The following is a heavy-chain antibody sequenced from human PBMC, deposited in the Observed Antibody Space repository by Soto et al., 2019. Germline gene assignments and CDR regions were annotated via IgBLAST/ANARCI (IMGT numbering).Heavy chain of an antibody. CDR3: VTGPFRPSAMHV. V-gene: IGHV1-69*10. J-gene: IGHJ6*02. D-gene: IGHD2-8*01. Sequence: ASVKVSCKTSGDNFRKNVFTWVRQAPGQGLEWMGGTIPALGKTHYIEKFQGRVTITVDDATRTVYMEVRDLTSEDTAIYYCVTGPFRPSAMHVCGQATMVTVSS. CDR2: TIPALGKT. CDR1: GDNFRKNV.